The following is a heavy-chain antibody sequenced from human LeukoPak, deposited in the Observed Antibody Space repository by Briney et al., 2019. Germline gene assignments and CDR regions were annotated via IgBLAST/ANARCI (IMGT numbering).Heavy chain of an antibody. V-gene: IGHV3-23*01. J-gene: IGHJ4*02. D-gene: IGHD3-9*01. CDR1: GFTFSSYA. Sequence: PGGSLRLSCAASGFTFSSYAMSWVRQAPGKGLEWVSAISAIGGSTYYAASVKGRFTISRDNSKNTLYLQMNSRRAEDTVVYYCAKGDAILTCYLDYWGEGTLVTVS. CDR3: AKGDAILTCYLDY. CDR2: ISAIGGST.